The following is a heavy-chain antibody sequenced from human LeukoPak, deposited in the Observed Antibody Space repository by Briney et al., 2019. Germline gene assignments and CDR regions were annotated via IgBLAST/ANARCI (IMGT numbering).Heavy chain of an antibody. CDR2: ICGDGGCT. D-gene: IGHD3-22*01. V-gene: IGHV3-23*01. J-gene: IGHJ4*02. CDR3: AKATRDSSGYSHYFDY. CDR1: GFTFSSYA. Sequence: GGSLRLSCAASGFTFSSYAMSWVRQAPGKGLEWLSIICGDGGCTYYTDSVKGRFTISRDNSKNTLYLQMSSLRAEDTAIYYCAKATRDSSGYSHYFDYWGRGTLVSVSS.